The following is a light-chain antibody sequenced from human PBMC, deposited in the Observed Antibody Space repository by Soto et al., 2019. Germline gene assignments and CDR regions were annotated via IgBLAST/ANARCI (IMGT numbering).Light chain of an antibody. CDR3: CSYAGSSTHYV. Sequence: QSVLTQPGSVSGSPGQSITISCTGTSSDVGSYNLVSWYQQHPGKAPKLMIFEVTKRPSGVSSRFSGSKSDNTASLTISGLQTEDEADYYCCSYAGSSTHYVFGTGTKVTVL. J-gene: IGLJ1*01. CDR1: SSDVGSYNL. V-gene: IGLV2-23*02. CDR2: EVT.